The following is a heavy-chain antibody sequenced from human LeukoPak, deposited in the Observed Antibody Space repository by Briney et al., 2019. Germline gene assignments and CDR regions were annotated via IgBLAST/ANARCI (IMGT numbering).Heavy chain of an antibody. CDR2: IYTSGST. CDR3: ARENSGSYREFDY. Sequence: SETLSLTCTVSGGSISSYYWSWIRQPAGKGLEWIGRIYTSGSTDYNASLKSRVSMSVDTSKNQFSLKLSSVTAADTAVFYCARENSGSYREFDYWGQGTLVTVSS. J-gene: IGHJ4*02. D-gene: IGHD1-26*01. V-gene: IGHV4-4*07. CDR1: GGSISSYY.